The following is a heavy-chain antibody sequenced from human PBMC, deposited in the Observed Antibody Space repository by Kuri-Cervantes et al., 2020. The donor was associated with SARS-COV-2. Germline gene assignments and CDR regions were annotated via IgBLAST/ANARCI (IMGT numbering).Heavy chain of an antibody. Sequence: SVKVSCKASGCTFSSYAISWVRQAPGQGLEWMGGIIPIFGTANYAQKFQGRVTITADKSTSTAYMELSSLRSEDTAVYYCARHPGVLRYVDWLNFDYWGQGTLVTVSS. CDR1: GCTFSSYA. D-gene: IGHD3-9*01. CDR2: IIPIFGTA. J-gene: IGHJ4*02. CDR3: ARHPGVLRYVDWLNFDY. V-gene: IGHV1-69*06.